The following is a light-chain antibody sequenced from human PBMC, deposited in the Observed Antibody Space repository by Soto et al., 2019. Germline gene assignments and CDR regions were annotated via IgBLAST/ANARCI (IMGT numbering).Light chain of an antibody. CDR3: SSYTTSSTQG. CDR2: EVS. CDR1: SSDIGGYKH. J-gene: IGLJ1*01. Sequence: QSVLTQPASVSGSPGQSITISCTGTSSDIGGYKHVSWYQQHPGKAPKLMIYEVSNRPSGVSNRFSGSKSGNTASLTISGLQAEDEADYSCSSYTTSSTQGFGNGTKVTVL. V-gene: IGLV2-14*01.